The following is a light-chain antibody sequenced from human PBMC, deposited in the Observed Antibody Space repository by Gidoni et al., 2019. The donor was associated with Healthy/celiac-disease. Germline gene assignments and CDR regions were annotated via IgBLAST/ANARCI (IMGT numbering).Light chain of an antibody. CDR1: QSISSY. V-gene: IGKV1-39*01. CDR2: AAS. Sequence: RVTITCRASQSISSYLNWYQQKPAKAPKLLIYAASSLQSGIPARFSGSGSGTEFTLTISSLQSEDFATYYCQQNYSTLLTFGGGTKVEIK. CDR3: QQNYSTLLT. J-gene: IGKJ4*01.